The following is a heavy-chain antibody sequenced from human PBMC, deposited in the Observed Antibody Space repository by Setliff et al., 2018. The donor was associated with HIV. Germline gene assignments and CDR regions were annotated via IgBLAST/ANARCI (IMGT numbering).Heavy chain of an antibody. CDR3: ARQFRYPNRAVAGVDY. Sequence: SETLSLTCTVSGDSISSSTFYWGWIRQPPGKGLEWIGSIHYSGSTYYNPSLKSRVTISVDTSKNQFSLKLSSVTAADTAIYFCARQFRYPNRAVAGVDYWGQGTLVTVSS. V-gene: IGHV4-39*01. CDR1: GDSISSSTFY. J-gene: IGHJ4*02. D-gene: IGHD6-19*01. CDR2: IHYSGST.